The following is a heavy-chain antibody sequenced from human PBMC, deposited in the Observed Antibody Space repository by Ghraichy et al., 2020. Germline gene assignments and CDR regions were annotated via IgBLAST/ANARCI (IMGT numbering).Heavy chain of an antibody. J-gene: IGHJ6*02. D-gene: IGHD5-12*01. Sequence: GGSLRLSCAASGFTFTNYAVNWVRQAPGKGLEWVSAISVGGDITFYADSVKGRFTISRDNSKNTVYLQMNTLRAEDTAVYYCATRGHSSYQYAYYGMDVWGQGTTVTVSS. CDR1: GFTFTNYA. CDR2: ISVGGDIT. CDR3: ATRGHSSYQYAYYGMDV. V-gene: IGHV3-23*01.